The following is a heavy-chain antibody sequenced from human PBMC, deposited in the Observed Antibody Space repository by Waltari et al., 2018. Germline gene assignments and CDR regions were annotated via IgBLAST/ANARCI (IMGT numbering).Heavy chain of an antibody. Sequence: EVQLVESGGGLVQPGGSLRLSCAASGFTFSRFWMHWVRQAPGKGLVWVSRINSDGSSTSYADSVTGRFTISRDNAKNTLYLQMNSLRAEDTAVYYCASARYSGTYYNDYWGQGMLVTVSP. CDR3: ASARYSGTYYNDY. CDR2: INSDGSST. D-gene: IGHD1-26*01. V-gene: IGHV3-74*01. J-gene: IGHJ4*02. CDR1: GFTFSRFW.